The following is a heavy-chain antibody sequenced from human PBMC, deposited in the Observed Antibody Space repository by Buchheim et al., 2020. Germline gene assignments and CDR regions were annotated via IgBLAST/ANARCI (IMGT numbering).Heavy chain of an antibody. CDR3: ARVVRGYYDSSGYPPGYYYGMDV. CDR2: INPNSGGT. CDR1: GYTFTGYY. Sequence: QVQLVQSGAEVKKPGASVKVSCKASGYTFTGYYMHWVRQAPGQGLEWMGWINPNSGGTNYAQKFQGRVTMTRDTSISPAYVELSRLRSDDTAVYYCARVVRGYYDSSGYPPGYYYGMDVWGQGTT. D-gene: IGHD3-22*01. J-gene: IGHJ6*02. V-gene: IGHV1-2*02.